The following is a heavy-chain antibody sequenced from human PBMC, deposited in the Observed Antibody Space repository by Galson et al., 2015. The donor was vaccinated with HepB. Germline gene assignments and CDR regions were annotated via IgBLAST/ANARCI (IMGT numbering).Heavy chain of an antibody. Sequence: SLRLSCAVSGFTSSNYYMNWVRLAPGKGLEWVSLIGNTDTHTIYAASVEGRFTISRDSAKNSLSLQMNSLRAEDTAVYYCARQGPRGDLDYWGQGTLVAVSS. J-gene: IGHJ4*02. CDR3: ARQGPRGDLDY. D-gene: IGHD3-10*01. V-gene: IGHV3-21*01. CDR2: IGNTDTHT. CDR1: GFTSSNYY.